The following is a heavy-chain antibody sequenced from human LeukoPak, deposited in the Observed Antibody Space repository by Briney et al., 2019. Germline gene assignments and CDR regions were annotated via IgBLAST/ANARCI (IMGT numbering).Heavy chain of an antibody. CDR2: IFYSGST. CDR1: GGSISSSSNY. D-gene: IGHD6-13*01. CDR3: ARDAIAAAGTWWFDP. J-gene: IGHJ5*02. V-gene: IGHV4-39*07. Sequence: SETLSLTCTVSGGSISSSSNYWGWIRQPPGQGLEWIGSIFYSGSTFYNPSLKSRVTISVDTSKNQFSLKLSSVTAADTAVYYCARDAIAAAGTWWFDPWGQGTLVTVSS.